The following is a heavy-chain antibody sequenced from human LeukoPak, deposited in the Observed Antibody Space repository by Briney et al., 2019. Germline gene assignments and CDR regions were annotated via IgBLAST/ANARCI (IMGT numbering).Heavy chain of an antibody. CDR3: ARAKYSSGWYGAFDI. D-gene: IGHD6-19*01. V-gene: IGHV4-61*01. J-gene: IGHJ3*02. CDR1: GGSVSSGSYY. Sequence: SETLSLTCTVSGGSVSSGSYYWSWIRQPPGKGLEWIGYIYYSGGTNYNPSLKSRVTISVDTSKNQFSLKLSSVTAAATAVYYCARAKYSSGWYGAFDIWGQGTMVTVSS. CDR2: IYYSGGT.